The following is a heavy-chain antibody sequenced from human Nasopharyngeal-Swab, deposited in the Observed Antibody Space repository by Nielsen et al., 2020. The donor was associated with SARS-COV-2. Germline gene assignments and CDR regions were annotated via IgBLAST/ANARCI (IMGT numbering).Heavy chain of an antibody. J-gene: IGHJ6*03. V-gene: IGHV1-69*01. Sequence: WVRQAPGQGLEWMGGIIPIFGTANYAQKFQGRVTITADESTSTAYMELSSLRYEDTAVYYCARLHKLQPWSGPYLYPIDVWGKGTPVTVSS. D-gene: IGHD3-3*01. CDR3: ARLHKLQPWSGPYLYPIDV. CDR2: IIPIFGTA.